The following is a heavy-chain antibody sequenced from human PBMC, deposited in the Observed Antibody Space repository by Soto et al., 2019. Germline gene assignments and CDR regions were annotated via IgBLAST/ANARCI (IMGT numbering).Heavy chain of an antibody. J-gene: IGHJ6*03. D-gene: IGHD6-6*01. CDR1: GDSVSSNSAA. Sequence: SQTLSLTCAISGDSVSSNSAAWNWIRQSPSRGLEWLGRTYYRSKWYNDYAVSVKSRITINPDTSKNQFSLQLNSVTPEDTAVYYCAIVLSHLAARRDYYYYMDVWGKGTTVTVSS. V-gene: IGHV6-1*01. CDR2: TYYRSKWYN. CDR3: AIVLSHLAARRDYYYYMDV.